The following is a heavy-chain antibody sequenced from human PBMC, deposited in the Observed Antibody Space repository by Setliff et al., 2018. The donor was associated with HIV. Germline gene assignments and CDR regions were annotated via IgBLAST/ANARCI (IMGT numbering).Heavy chain of an antibody. CDR2: IYYSGNT. J-gene: IGHJ4*02. CDR3: ARHRDGGTYPLDY. CDR1: GGSITGYY. D-gene: IGHD1-26*01. Sequence: PSETLSLTCTVSGGSITGYYWSWIRQPPGKGREWIGWIYYSGNTRYNPSLKSRVTRSLDTSKNRFSLQLTSVTAADTAVYYCARHRDGGTYPLDYWGQGTLVTVSS. V-gene: IGHV4-59*08.